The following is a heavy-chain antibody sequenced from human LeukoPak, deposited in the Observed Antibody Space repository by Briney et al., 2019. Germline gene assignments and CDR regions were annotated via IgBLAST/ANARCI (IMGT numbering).Heavy chain of an antibody. CDR3: AYDPYDSKGSSPHY. V-gene: IGHV3-30*02. CDR2: IRYDESNK. D-gene: IGHD3-22*01. J-gene: IGHJ4*02. CDR1: GFTFCSYA. Sequence: GGSLRHSSAASGFTFCSYAMHWVRQAPGKGREWVAFIRYDESNKSYGDSVKGRFTISRDNSKNTLYLQMNSLRTEDTAVYYCAYDPYDSKGSSPHYWGEGTLVTVSS.